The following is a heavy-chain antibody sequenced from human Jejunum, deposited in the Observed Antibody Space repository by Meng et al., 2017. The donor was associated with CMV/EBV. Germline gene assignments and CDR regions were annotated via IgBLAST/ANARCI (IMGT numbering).Heavy chain of an antibody. CDR3: AKDIRYCSGGACTPGNYDYFYGMDV. V-gene: IGHV3-7*03. CDR2: IKEDGSEN. D-gene: IGHD2-15*01. Sequence: WVRQAPGKGLEWVANIKEDGSENKYADCVKGRFTISRDNAKNSLYLQMNNLTAADTAFYYCAKDIRYCSGGACTPGNYDYFYGMDVWGQGTTVTVSS. J-gene: IGHJ6*02.